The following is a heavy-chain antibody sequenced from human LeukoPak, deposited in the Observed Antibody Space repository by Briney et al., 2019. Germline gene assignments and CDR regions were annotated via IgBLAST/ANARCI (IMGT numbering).Heavy chain of an antibody. CDR2: TYYRSTWYN. CDR3: ARRLTQYDCFDP. Sequence: SQTLSLTCAISGDSVSSNSVTWNRIRQSPSRGLEWLGRTYYRSTWYNDYAVSVRGRITVNPDTSKNQFSLHLNSVTPEDTAVYYCARRLTQYDCFDPWGQGIPVTVSS. D-gene: IGHD2-2*01. V-gene: IGHV6-1*01. CDR1: GDSVSSNSVT. J-gene: IGHJ5*02.